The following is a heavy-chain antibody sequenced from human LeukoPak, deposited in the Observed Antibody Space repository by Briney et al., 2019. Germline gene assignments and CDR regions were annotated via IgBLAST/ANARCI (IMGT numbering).Heavy chain of an antibody. J-gene: IGHJ6*03. CDR3: ARGAYDMDV. V-gene: IGHV3-21*01. CDR2: ITSGSSYI. Sequence: GGSLRLSCAASGFTFSSYNMNWVRQAPGKGLEWVSSITSGSSYIYYADSVKGRFTISRDNAKNSLYLQMNSLGAEDTALYYCARGAYDMDVWGKGTTVTVSS. CDR1: GFTFSSYN.